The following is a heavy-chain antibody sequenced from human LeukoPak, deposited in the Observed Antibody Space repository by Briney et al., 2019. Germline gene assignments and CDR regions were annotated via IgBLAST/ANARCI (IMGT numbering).Heavy chain of an antibody. Sequence: RPGGSLRLSCAASGFTFSSYWMSWVRQAPGKGLEWVSYISGSSSTIYYADSVKGRFTISRDSAKNSLYLQMNSLRAEDTAVYYCAREAGYSYALGYWGQGTLVTVSS. J-gene: IGHJ4*02. D-gene: IGHD5-18*01. CDR2: ISGSSSTI. V-gene: IGHV3-48*01. CDR3: AREAGYSYALGY. CDR1: GFTFSSYW.